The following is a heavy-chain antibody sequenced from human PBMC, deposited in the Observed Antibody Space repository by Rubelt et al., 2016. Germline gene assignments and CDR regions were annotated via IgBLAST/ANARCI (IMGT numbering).Heavy chain of an antibody. D-gene: IGHD5-24*01. J-gene: IGHJ4*02. CDR3: ARGDGYSVGDFDY. CDR1: GGTFSSYA. Sequence: QVQLVQSGAEVKKPGSSVKVSCKASGGTFSSYAISWVRQAPGQGLEWMGGIIPIFGTANYAQKFQGRVTMTRDTSTSTVYMELSSLTSEDTAVYYCARGDGYSVGDFDYWGQGTLVTVSS. V-gene: IGHV1-69*06. CDR2: IIPIFGTA.